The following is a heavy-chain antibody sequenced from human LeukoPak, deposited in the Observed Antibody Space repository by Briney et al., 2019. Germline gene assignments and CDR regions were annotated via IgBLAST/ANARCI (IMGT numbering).Heavy chain of an antibody. J-gene: IGHJ4*02. D-gene: IGHD3-10*01. Sequence: GGSLRLSCAASGFTFSNYAIHWVRRPPGKGLEGGAVISYDGSNKFYADSVKGRFTISRDNSKNSLYLQMNSLRADDTAVYYCARDSGFSGAQRGEFWGQGTLVTVSS. CDR3: ARDSGFSGAQRGEF. CDR2: ISYDGSNK. V-gene: IGHV3-30*04. CDR1: GFTFSNYA.